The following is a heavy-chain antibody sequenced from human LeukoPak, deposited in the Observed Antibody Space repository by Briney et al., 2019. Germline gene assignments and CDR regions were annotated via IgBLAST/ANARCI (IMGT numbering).Heavy chain of an antibody. V-gene: IGHV1-18*01. J-gene: IGHJ4*02. D-gene: IGHD5-12*01. CDR3: ARGFSGYDYVSDFDY. Sequence: PLASVKVSCKASGYTFTSYGISWVRQAPGQGLEWMGWISAYNGNTNYAQKLQGRVTMTTDTSTSTAYMELRSLRSDDTAVYYCARGFSGYDYVSDFDYWGQGTLVTVSS. CDR2: ISAYNGNT. CDR1: GYTFTSYG.